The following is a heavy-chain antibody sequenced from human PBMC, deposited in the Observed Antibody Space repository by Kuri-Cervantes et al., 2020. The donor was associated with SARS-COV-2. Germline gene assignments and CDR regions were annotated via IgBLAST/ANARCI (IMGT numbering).Heavy chain of an antibody. J-gene: IGHJ4*02. CDR1: GFTFSSYA. V-gene: IGHV3-30-3*01. D-gene: IGHD3-3*01. CDR3: ASGSITIFGVVTTGFDY. Sequence: GGSLRLSCAASGFTFSSYAMHWVRQAPGKGLEWVAVISYDGSNKYYADSVKGRFTISRDNSKNTLYLQMNSLRAEDTAVYYCASGSITIFGVVTTGFDYWGQRTLVTVSS. CDR2: ISYDGSNK.